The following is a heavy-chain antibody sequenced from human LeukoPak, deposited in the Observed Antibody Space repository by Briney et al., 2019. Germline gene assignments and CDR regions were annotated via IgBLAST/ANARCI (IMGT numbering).Heavy chain of an antibody. Sequence: SETLSLTCTVSGDSVTSGGYFWTWIRQHPGKGLEWIGYISNSGTTSYNPSLKSRVSISVDTSDNQFSLRLSSVTAADTAVYYCARDVVVTSSPDAFDIWGQGTMVTVSS. V-gene: IGHV4-31*03. CDR3: ARDVVVTSSPDAFDI. D-gene: IGHD2-21*02. J-gene: IGHJ3*02. CDR1: GDSVTSGGYF. CDR2: ISNSGTT.